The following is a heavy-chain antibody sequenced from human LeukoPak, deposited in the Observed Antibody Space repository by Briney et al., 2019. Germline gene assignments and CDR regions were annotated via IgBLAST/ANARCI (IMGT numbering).Heavy chain of an antibody. CDR2: IYYSGST. J-gene: IGHJ4*02. V-gene: IGHV4-39*07. Sequence: SETLSLTCTVSGGSISSSSYYWGWIRQPPGKGLEWIGSIYYSGSTNYNPSLKSRVTISVDTSKNQFSLKLSSVTAADTAVYYCARDRWGNSPYFDYWGQGTLVTVSS. CDR3: ARDRWGNSPYFDY. D-gene: IGHD4-23*01. CDR1: GGSISSSSYY.